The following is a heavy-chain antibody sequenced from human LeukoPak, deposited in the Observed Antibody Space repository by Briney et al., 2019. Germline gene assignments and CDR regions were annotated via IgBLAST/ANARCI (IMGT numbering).Heavy chain of an antibody. D-gene: IGHD3-10*01. CDR2: VSGSGGNT. Sequence: GGSLRLSCAASGFTFSDYAMSWVRQAPGKGPEWVSGVSGSGGNTFYADSVKGRFTISRDNAKNSLYLQMNSLRAEDTAVYYRGGSYYGSGGTRFDPWGQGTLVTVSS. CDR1: GFTFSDYA. CDR3: GGSYYGSGGTRFDP. V-gene: IGHV3-23*01. J-gene: IGHJ5*02.